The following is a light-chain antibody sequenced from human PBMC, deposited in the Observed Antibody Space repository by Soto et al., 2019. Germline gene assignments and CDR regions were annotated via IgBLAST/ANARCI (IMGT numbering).Light chain of an antibody. J-gene: IGKJ1*01. CDR1: ESVSIN. CDR2: DAS. CDR3: QQYDAWPET. V-gene: IGKV3-15*01. Sequence: IVMTQSPATLSMSRGERANLACRASESVSINLAWYQQKPGQAPRLLVYDASTRATGIPPRFTGSGSGTEFTLPISSLQSADFAVSYCQQYDAWPETFGQGTKVDI.